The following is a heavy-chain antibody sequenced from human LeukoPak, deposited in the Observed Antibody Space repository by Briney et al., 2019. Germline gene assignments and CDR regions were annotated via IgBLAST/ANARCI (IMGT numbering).Heavy chain of an antibody. CDR1: GFTFSSYA. Sequence: GGSLRLSCAASGFTFSSYAMHWVRQAPGKGLEWVAVISYDGSNKYYADSVKGRFTISRDNSKNTLYLQMNSLRAEDTAVYYCAKARQGSGSYLYRGMDVWGQGTTVTVSS. J-gene: IGHJ6*02. D-gene: IGHD3-10*01. CDR2: ISYDGSNK. V-gene: IGHV3-30*07. CDR3: AKARQGSGSYLYRGMDV.